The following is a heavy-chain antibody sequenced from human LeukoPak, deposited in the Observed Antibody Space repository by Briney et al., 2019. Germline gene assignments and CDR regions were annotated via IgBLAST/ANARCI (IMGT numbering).Heavy chain of an antibody. CDR2: IFSNDEK. CDR1: GFSLSNARMG. D-gene: IGHD3-22*01. J-gene: IGHJ4*02. CDR3: ARIASYYDSSGYPGGVDY. Sequence: SGPTLVNPTETLTLTCTVSGFSLSNARMGVSWIRQPPEKALEWLAHIFSNDEKSYRTSLKSRLTTSKDTSKSQVVLIMTNMDPVDTATYYCARIASYYDSSGYPGGVDYWGQGTLVTVSS. V-gene: IGHV2-26*01.